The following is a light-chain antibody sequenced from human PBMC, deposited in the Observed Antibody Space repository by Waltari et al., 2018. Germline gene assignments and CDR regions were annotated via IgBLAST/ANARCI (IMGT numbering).Light chain of an antibody. J-gene: IGLJ2*01. CDR2: KDT. V-gene: IGLV3-25*03. CDR1: ALPRKF. CDR3: QSTDNSGFVVV. Sequence: SYELTQPPSVSVSPGQTARITCSGEALPRKFAFWYQQKPGQAPVLVIYKDTERPSGIPDRFSGSTSGTTVTLTISGVQAEDEADYSCQSTDNSGFVVVLGGGTKLTVL.